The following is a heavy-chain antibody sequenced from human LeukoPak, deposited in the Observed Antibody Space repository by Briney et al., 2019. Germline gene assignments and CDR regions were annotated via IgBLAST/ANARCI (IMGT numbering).Heavy chain of an antibody. Sequence: ASVKVSCKASGYTFTGYYMHWVRPAPGQGLEWMGWINPNSGGTNYAQKFQGRVTMTRDTSISTAYMELSRLRSDDTDVYYCARDAEGAPSDYWGQGTLVTVSS. CDR2: INPNSGGT. D-gene: IGHD1-26*01. V-gene: IGHV1-2*02. J-gene: IGHJ4*02. CDR3: ARDAEGAPSDY. CDR1: GYTFTGYY.